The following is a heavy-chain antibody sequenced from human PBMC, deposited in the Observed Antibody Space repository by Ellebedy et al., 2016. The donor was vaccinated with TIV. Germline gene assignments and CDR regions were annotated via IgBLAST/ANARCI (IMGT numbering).Heavy chain of an antibody. CDR1: GFTFSSYA. CDR2: ISGSGGST. D-gene: IGHD5-18*01. V-gene: IGHV3-23*01. CDR3: AKVPKGVQLWEIDY. J-gene: IGHJ4*02. Sequence: GGSLRLSCAASGFTFSSYAMSWVRQAPGKGLEWVSAISGSGGSTYYADSVKGRFTISRDNSKNTLYLQMNSLRAEDTAVYYCAKVPKGVQLWEIDYWGQGTLVTVSS.